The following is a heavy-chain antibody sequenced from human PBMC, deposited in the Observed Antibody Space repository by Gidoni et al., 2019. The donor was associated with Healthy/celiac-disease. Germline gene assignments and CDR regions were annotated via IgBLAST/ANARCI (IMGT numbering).Heavy chain of an antibody. J-gene: IGHJ6*02. CDR3: AKGGLPTWDPPKDYYYGMDV. CDR1: GLTFSSYG. CDR2: ISYDGSNK. V-gene: IGHV3-30*18. D-gene: IGHD7-27*01. Sequence: QVQLVESGGGVVQPGRSLRLSCAASGLTFSSYGMHWVRQAPGKGLEWVAVISYDGSNKYYADSVKGRFTISRDNSKNTLYLQMNSLRAEDTAVYYCAKGGLPTWDPPKDYYYGMDVWGQGTTVTVSS.